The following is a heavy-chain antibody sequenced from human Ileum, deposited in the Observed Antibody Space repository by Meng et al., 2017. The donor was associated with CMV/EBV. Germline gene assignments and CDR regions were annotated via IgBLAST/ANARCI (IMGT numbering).Heavy chain of an antibody. V-gene: IGHV1-46*01. CDR3: ARVQRYDFWSGYYTFDY. CDR2: VNPSGGST. D-gene: IGHD3-3*01. Sequence: TIFYMHWLLHSPGQGLEWIGIVNPSGGSTSYAQKFQGRVTMTRDTSTSIVYMALRSLRSADTAVYYCARVQRYDFWSGYYTFDYWGQGTLVTVSS. J-gene: IGHJ4*02. CDR1: TIFY.